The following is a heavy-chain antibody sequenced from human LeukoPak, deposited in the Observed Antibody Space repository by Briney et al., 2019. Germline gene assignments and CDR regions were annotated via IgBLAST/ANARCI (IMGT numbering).Heavy chain of an antibody. CDR1: GYTFTGYY. CDR2: INPNSGGT. D-gene: IGHD3-10*01. CDR3: ASANRGYYYYYGMDV. V-gene: IGHV1-2*02. J-gene: IGHJ6*02. Sequence: ASVNVSCKASGYTFTGYYMHWVRQAPGQGLEWMGWINPNSGGTNYAQKFQGRVTMTRDTSISTAYMELSRLRSDDAAVYYCASANRGYYYYYGMDVWGQGTTVTVSS.